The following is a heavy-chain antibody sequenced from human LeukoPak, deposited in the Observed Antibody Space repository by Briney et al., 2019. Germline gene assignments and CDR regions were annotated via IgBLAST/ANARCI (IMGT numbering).Heavy chain of an antibody. CDR2: IRIDGSGK. Sequence: GSLILSCSASGFTFSNYGMHWVRQAPGTGVEWVALIRIDGSGKYYAESVKGRFTVARDNSKNTLYLQISSLRPEDTAVYHCARRSNHQDFFNFYYYMDVSGKGTMVTVSS. CDR1: GFTFSNYG. V-gene: IGHV3-30*02. D-gene: IGHD2/OR15-2a*01. J-gene: IGHJ6*03. CDR3: ARRSNHQDFFNFYYYMDV.